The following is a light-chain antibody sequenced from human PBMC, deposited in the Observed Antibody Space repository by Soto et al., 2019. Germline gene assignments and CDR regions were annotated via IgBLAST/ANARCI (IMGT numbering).Light chain of an antibody. CDR2: ASS. CDR3: QQPNSYPLP. J-gene: IGKJ4*01. V-gene: IGKV1-9*01. Sequence: DIQLTQSPSFLSASVGDRVTITCRASQGISSYLAWYQQKPGKAPKLLIYASSTLQSGVPSRCSVSGSGTEFTHTIRSLQPEDFPSYSCQQPNSYPLPFGGGTKVEIK. CDR1: QGISSY.